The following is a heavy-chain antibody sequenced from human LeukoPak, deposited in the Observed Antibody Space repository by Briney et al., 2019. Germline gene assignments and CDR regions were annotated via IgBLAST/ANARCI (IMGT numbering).Heavy chain of an antibody. CDR3: AKEPRGYYDSSGYYVRLLPDY. V-gene: IGHV3-30*18. D-gene: IGHD3-22*01. CDR2: ISYDGSNK. J-gene: IGHJ4*02. Sequence: GGSLRLSCAASGFTFSSYGMHWVRQAPGKGLEWVAVISYDGSNKYYADSVKGRFTISRDNSKNTLYLQMNSLRAEDTAVYYCAKEPRGYYDSSGYYVRLLPDYWGQGTLVTVSS. CDR1: GFTFSSYG.